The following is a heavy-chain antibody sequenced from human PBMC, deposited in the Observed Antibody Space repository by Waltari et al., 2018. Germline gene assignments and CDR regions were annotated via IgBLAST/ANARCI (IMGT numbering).Heavy chain of an antibody. CDR3: ARQGSIVGATTGAFDI. CDR1: VSSISSGYY. D-gene: IGHD1-26*01. Sequence: QVQLQESGPGLVKPSETLSLTCAVSVSSISSGYYWGWIRQPPGKGLEWIGSIYHSGSTYYNPSLKSRVTISVDTSKNQFSLKLSSVTAADTAVYYCARQGSIVGATTGAFDIWGQGTMVTVSS. CDR2: IYHSGST. V-gene: IGHV4-38-2*01. J-gene: IGHJ3*02.